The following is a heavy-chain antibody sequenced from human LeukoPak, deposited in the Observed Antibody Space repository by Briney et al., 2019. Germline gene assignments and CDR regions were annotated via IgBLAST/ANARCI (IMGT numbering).Heavy chain of an antibody. CDR1: GYSFTSYN. J-gene: IGHJ5*02. CDR2: INPSGGNT. D-gene: IGHD6-6*01. V-gene: IGHV1-46*01. Sequence: GASVKVSCKTPGYSFTSYNLHWVRQAPGQRLEWMGIINPSGGNTNYAQKLQGRVTMTTDTSTSTAYMELRSLRSDDTAVYYCARTEYSSSSVWFDPWGQGTLVTVSS. CDR3: ARTEYSSSSVWFDP.